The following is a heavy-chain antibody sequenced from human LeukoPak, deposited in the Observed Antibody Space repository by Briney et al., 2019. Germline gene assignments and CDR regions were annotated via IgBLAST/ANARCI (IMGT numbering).Heavy chain of an antibody. CDR2: IKSKTDGGTT. D-gene: IGHD2-21*02. Sequence: GGSLRLSCAASGFTFCNAWMMWVRQAPGKGREWVGRIKSKTDGGTTDYAVTVKGRVTISRDDSKNTLYLQMNSLKTEGTAVYYCTRGAVTANGYFDYWGQGTLVTVSS. CDR3: TRGAVTANGYFDY. V-gene: IGHV3-15*01. J-gene: IGHJ4*02. CDR1: GFTFCNAW.